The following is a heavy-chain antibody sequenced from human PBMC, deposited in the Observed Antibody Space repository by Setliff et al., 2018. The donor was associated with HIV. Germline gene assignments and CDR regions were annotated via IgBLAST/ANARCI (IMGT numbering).Heavy chain of an antibody. V-gene: IGHV3-7*01. Sequence: GGSLRLSCAASGFTFNNYWMSWVRQAPGKGLEWVANIKHDGSEKHSVESVRGRFTISRDNAKNSLYLQMNSLRVEDTAVYYCARYVWSNAPRDHWGQGTLVTVSS. D-gene: IGHD3-10*02. CDR1: GFTFNNYW. CDR2: IKHDGSEK. CDR3: ARYVWSNAPRDH. J-gene: IGHJ5*02.